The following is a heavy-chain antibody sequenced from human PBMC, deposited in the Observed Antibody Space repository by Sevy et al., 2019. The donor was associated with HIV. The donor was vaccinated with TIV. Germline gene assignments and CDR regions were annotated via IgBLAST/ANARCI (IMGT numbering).Heavy chain of an antibody. J-gene: IGHJ4*02. CDR1: GFTFSGYS. V-gene: IGHV3-21*01. Sequence: GGSLRLSCAASGFTFSGYSMNWVRQAPGKGLEWVSSISSSSSYIYYADSVKGRFTISKDNAKNSQYLQMNSLRAEDTAVYYCARVGCSGGSCYYDYYFDYWGQGTLVTVSS. D-gene: IGHD2-15*01. CDR2: ISSSSSYI. CDR3: ARVGCSGGSCYYDYYFDY.